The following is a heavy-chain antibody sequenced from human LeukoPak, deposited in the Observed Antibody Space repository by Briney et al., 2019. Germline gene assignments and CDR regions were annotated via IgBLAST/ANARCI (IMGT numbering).Heavy chain of an antibody. CDR3: AKGEVPAAIFDY. V-gene: IGHV3-23*01. CDR2: ISGSGGST. D-gene: IGHD2-2*02. J-gene: IGHJ4*02. Sequence: PGGSLRLSCAASGFTFSSYSMNWVRQAPGKGLEWVSAISGSGGSTYYADSVKGRFTISRDNSKNTLYLQMNSLRAEDTAVYYCAKGEVPAAIFDYWGQGTLVTVSS. CDR1: GFTFSSYS.